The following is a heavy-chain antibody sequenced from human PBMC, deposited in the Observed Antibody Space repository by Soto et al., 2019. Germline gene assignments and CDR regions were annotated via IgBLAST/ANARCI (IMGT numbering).Heavy chain of an antibody. J-gene: IGHJ5*02. V-gene: IGHV1-18*04. CDR3: ARSNSDTVVPGPWFDP. D-gene: IGHD5-12*01. Sequence: XSVKVSCNASGYPFINYGISWVRRAPGQGLEWMGWISPYSDDTKYAQKFQGRVTMTTDTSTSTAYMELTSLTSADTAVYYCARSNSDTVVPGPWFDPWGPGTLVTVSS. CDR2: ISPYSDDT. CDR1: GYPFINYG.